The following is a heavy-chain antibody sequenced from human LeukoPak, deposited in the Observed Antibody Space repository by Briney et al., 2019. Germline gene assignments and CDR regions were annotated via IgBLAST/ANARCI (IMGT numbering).Heavy chain of an antibody. CDR1: GFTFRTYE. Sequence: GGSLRLSCAASGFTFRTYEMNWVRQAPGKGLEWVAGISGSGGSTNYADSVKGRFTISRDNPKNTLYLQMNSLRAEDTAVYFCAKRGVVIRVILVGFHKEAYYFDSWGQGALVTVSS. J-gene: IGHJ4*02. D-gene: IGHD3-22*01. CDR3: AKRGVVIRVILVGFHKEAYYFDS. CDR2: ISGSGGST. V-gene: IGHV3-23*01.